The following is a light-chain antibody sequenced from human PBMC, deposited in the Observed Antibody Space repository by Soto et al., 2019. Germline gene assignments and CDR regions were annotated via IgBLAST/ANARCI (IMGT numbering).Light chain of an antibody. V-gene: IGKV1-5*01. CDR3: QQYNSHSLYS. CDR2: FAS. CDR1: QSVRSW. Sequence: DIPLSQSPSILSASVGDRVTITCRASQSVRSWLAWYQQQPGKAPKLLIYFASILESGVPSRFSGSGSETEYTLTITSLQPEDFATYYCQQYNSHSLYSVGQGTKVEIK. J-gene: IGKJ2*01.